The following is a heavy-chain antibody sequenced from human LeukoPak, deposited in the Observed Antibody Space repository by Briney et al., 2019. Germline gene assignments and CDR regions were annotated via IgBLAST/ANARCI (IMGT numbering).Heavy chain of an antibody. CDR2: IIPIFGTA. CDR3: ATALGGGALNNWFDP. D-gene: IGHD3-16*01. CDR1: GGTFSSYA. J-gene: IGHJ5*02. Sequence: GASVKVSCKASGGTFSSYAISWVRQAPGQGLEWMGGIIPIFGTANYAQKFQGRVTITADESTSTAYMELSSLRSEDTAVYYCATALGGGALNNWFDPWGQGTLVTVSS. V-gene: IGHV1-69*13.